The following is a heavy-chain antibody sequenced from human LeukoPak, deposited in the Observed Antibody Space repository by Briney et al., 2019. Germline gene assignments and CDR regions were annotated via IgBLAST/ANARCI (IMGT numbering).Heavy chain of an antibody. D-gene: IGHD6-6*01. V-gene: IGHV4-38-2*01. CDR2: IYYSGST. CDR1: GYSISSGYY. CDR3: ARVKAARIYYYYMDV. Sequence: SETLSLTCAVSGYSISSGYYWGWIRQPPGKGLEWIGSIYYSGSTYYNPSLKSRVTMSVDTSKNQFSLKLSSVTAADTAVYYCARVKAARIYYYYMDVWGKGTTVTVSS. J-gene: IGHJ6*03.